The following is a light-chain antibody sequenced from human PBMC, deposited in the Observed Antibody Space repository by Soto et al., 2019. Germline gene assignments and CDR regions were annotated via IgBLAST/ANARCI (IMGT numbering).Light chain of an antibody. V-gene: IGLV1-51*02. CDR1: NSNLGSNH. J-gene: IGLJ2*01. CDR3: GTWDNSLSGGV. Sequence: QSVLTQPPSVSAAPGQKVTISCSGSNSNLGSNHVSWYQHLPGTTPKIVIYENDKRPSGIPDRFSGSKPGTSATLDITGLQTGDEADYYCGTWDNSLSGGVFGGGTKVTVL. CDR2: END.